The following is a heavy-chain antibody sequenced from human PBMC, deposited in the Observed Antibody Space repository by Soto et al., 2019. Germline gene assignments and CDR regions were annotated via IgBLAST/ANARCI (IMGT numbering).Heavy chain of an antibody. CDR2: INHSGST. D-gene: IGHD6-6*01. V-gene: IGHV4-34*01. Sequence: SETLSLTCAVYGGSFSGYYWSWIRRPPGKGLEWIGEINHSGSTNYNPSLKSRVTISVDTSKNQFSLKLSSVTAADTAVYYCARGVPRSIAAKYYYYYYYMDVWGKGTTVTVSS. CDR1: GGSFSGYY. J-gene: IGHJ6*03. CDR3: ARGVPRSIAAKYYYYYYYMDV.